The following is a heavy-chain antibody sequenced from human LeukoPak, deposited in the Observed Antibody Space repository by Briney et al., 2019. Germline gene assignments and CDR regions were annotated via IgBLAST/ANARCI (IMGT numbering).Heavy chain of an antibody. D-gene: IGHD6-6*01. CDR2: INPNSGGT. Sequence: ASVKVSCTASGYTFTGYYMHWVRQAPGQGLEWMGWINPNSGGTNYAQKFQGRVTMTRDTSISTAYMELSRLRSDDTAVYYCARDHGYSSSSEFDYWGQGTLVTVSS. CDR3: ARDHGYSSSSEFDY. CDR1: GYTFTGYY. J-gene: IGHJ4*02. V-gene: IGHV1-2*02.